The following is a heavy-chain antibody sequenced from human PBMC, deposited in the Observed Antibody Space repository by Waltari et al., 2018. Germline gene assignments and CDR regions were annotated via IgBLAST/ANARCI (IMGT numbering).Heavy chain of an antibody. V-gene: IGHV4-39*01. D-gene: IGHD3-10*01. Sequence: QLQLQESGPGLVKPSETLSLTCSVSGASITNSNSYWSWIRQPPGKWLEWIGSIYYLGRTYSSPSLKSRGTSSLDTSKNQLSLKVSSVTVADTAIYFCARNMESPYNAPYYFYYMDVWGKGTTVTVSS. CDR1: GASITNSNSY. CDR3: ARNMESPYNAPYYFYYMDV. CDR2: IYYLGRT. J-gene: IGHJ6*03.